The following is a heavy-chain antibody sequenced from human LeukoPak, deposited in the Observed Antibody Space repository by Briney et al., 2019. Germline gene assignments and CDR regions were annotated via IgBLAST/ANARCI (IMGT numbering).Heavy chain of an antibody. J-gene: IGHJ6*02. CDR3: ARDLSGYDSYYYYGMDV. Sequence: GASVKVSCKASGYTFTSYAMNWVRQAPGQGLEWMGWINTNTGNPTYAQGFTGRFVFSLDTSVSTAYLQISSLKAEDTAVYYCARDLSGYDSYYYYGMDVWGQGTTVTVSS. CDR1: GYTFTSYA. V-gene: IGHV7-4-1*02. D-gene: IGHD5-12*01. CDR2: INTNTGNP.